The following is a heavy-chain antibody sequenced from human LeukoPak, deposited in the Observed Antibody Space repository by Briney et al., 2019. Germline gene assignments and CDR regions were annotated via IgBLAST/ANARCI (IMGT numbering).Heavy chain of an antibody. CDR1: GGSISSSSYY. D-gene: IGHD2-2*01. CDR2: IYYSGST. Sequence: SETLSLTCTVSGGSISSSSYYWGWIRQPPGKGLEWIGSIYYSGSTYYNPSLKSRVTISVDTSKNQFSLKLSSVTAADTAVYYCARRRFAYLEPAANYFDYWGQGTLVTVSS. CDR3: ARRRFAYLEPAANYFDY. J-gene: IGHJ4*02. V-gene: IGHV4-39*01.